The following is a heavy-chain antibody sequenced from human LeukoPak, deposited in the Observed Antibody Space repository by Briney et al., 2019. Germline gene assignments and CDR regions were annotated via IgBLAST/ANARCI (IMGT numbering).Heavy chain of an antibody. D-gene: IGHD3-10*01. V-gene: IGHV1-69*13. Sequence: ASVKVSCKASGGTFSSYAISWVRQAPGQGLEWMGGIIPIFGTANYAQKFQGRVTITADESTSTAYMELSSLRSEDTAVYYCARDRSSGSGSYYVYWGQGTLVTVSS. J-gene: IGHJ4*02. CDR3: ARDRSSGSGSYYVY. CDR2: IIPIFGTA. CDR1: GGTFSSYA.